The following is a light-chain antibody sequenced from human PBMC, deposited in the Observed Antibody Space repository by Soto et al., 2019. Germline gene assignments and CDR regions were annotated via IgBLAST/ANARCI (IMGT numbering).Light chain of an antibody. V-gene: IGLV2-14*03. J-gene: IGLJ2*01. CDR2: NFN. CDR3: SSYTPGIVI. Sequence: QSALTQPASVSGSPGQTITISCTGTSRDVGGYNYISWYQQHPGKTPRLIIYNFNNRPSGVSNRFSGSKSGNTASLTISGRQAEDEADYYCSSYTPGIVIFGGGSKVTVL. CDR1: SRDVGGYNY.